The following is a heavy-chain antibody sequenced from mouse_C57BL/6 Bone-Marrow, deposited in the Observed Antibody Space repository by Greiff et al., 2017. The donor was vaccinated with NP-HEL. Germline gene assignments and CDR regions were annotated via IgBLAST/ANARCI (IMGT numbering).Heavy chain of an antibody. CDR2: LDPSDSYT. D-gene: IGHD2-1*01. J-gene: IGHJ2*01. Sequence: QVQLQQPGAELVMPGASVKLSCKASGYTFTSYWMHWVQPRPGHGLEWIGELDPSDSYTNYNQKFKGKSTLTVDKSSSTAYMQLSSLTSEDSAVYYCASSMANWGQGTTLTVSS. V-gene: IGHV1-69*01. CDR1: GYTFTSYW. CDR3: ASSMAN.